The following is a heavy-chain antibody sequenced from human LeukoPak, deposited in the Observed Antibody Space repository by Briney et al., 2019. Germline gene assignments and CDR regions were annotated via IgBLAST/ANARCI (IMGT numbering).Heavy chain of an antibody. Sequence: SETLSLTCTVSGGSISSSSYYWGWIRQPPGKGLEWIGSIYYSGSTYYNPSLKSRATISVDTSKNQFSLKLSSVTAADTAVYYCARDIVVVPAALGLWFDPWGQGTLVTVSS. D-gene: IGHD2-2*01. V-gene: IGHV4-39*02. CDR1: GGSISSSSYY. CDR3: ARDIVVVPAALGLWFDP. CDR2: IYYSGST. J-gene: IGHJ5*02.